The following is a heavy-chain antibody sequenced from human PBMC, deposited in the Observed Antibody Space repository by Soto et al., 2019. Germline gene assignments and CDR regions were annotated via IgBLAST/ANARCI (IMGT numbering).Heavy chain of an antibody. D-gene: IGHD2-8*02. J-gene: IGHJ4*02. CDR2: IRQDGCEM. V-gene: IGHV3-7*05. CDR1: RITFSGYW. CDR3: STTGGY. Sequence: EVQLEQSGGGLVQPGGSLRLSCVASRITFSGYWMSWVRQAPGRGLEWVATIRQDGCEMYYVDSVKGRFTISRDRAKNSLDLQMNSLAVEDAALYYCSTTGGYWGQGILVIVSS.